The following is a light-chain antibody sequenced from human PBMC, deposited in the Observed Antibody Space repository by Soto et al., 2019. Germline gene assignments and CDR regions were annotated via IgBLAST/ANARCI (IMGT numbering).Light chain of an antibody. J-gene: IGKJ1*01. CDR3: QQYGSSPPWT. Sequence: ENVLMQSPGTLSLSPGERATLSCRASQSVSRSYLAWYQQKPGQAPRLLIYGASSRAAGIPDRFSGSGSGTDFTLTISRLEPEDFAVYYCQQYGSSPPWTSGQGTQVEIK. V-gene: IGKV3-20*01. CDR1: QSVSRSY. CDR2: GAS.